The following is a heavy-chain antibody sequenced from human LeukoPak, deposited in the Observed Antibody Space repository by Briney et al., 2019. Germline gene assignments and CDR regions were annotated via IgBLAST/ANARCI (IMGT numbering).Heavy chain of an antibody. D-gene: IGHD3-22*01. CDR1: GFTFSDYY. CDR3: ARVNPTNSGFYAY. J-gene: IGHJ4*02. CDR2: ISGSSSNT. V-gene: IGHV3-11*06. Sequence: GGSLRLSCAASGFTFSDYYMTWIRQAPGQGLEWLSYISGSSSNTNYADSVQGRFTISRDNAKNSLYLQMNSLRAEDTAVYYCARVNPTNSGFYAYWGQGTLVTVSS.